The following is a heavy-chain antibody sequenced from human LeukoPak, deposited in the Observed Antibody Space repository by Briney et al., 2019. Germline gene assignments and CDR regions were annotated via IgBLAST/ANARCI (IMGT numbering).Heavy chain of an antibody. CDR2: IVGSGGST. D-gene: IGHD6-13*01. Sequence: GRSLRLSCAASGFTLSSYVMSWVRQAPGKGLEWVSAIVGSGGSTYYADSVKGRFTISRDNSKNTLYLQMNSLRAEDTAVYYCAKGVAAVGTWWGPNFDYWGQGTLVTVSS. CDR3: AKGVAAVGTWWGPNFDY. J-gene: IGHJ4*02. CDR1: GFTLSSYV. V-gene: IGHV3-23*01.